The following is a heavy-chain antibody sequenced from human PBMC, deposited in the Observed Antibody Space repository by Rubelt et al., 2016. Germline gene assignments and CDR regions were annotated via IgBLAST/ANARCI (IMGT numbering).Heavy chain of an antibody. V-gene: IGHV4-59*01. Sequence: GLEWIGYIYSSGSTNYNASLKSRVTISIARSKNQFSLNLRSVTAADTAVYYCARDRTPSGYDSGMDVWGQGTTVTVSS. J-gene: IGHJ6*02. D-gene: IGHD5-12*01. CDR2: IYSSGST. CDR3: ARDRTPSGYDSGMDV.